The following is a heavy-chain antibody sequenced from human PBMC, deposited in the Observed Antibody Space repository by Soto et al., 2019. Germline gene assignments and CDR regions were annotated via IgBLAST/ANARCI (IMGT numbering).Heavy chain of an antibody. J-gene: IGHJ4*02. CDR2: ISGSGGVT. V-gene: IGHV3-23*01. CDR1: GFTFSGSA. Sequence: GGSLSLSCAASGFTFSGSAMHWVRQAPGKGLEWVSLISGSGGVTHYTDSVKGRFTTSGANSKNTVYLQMNSLKAEDTAVYYCAIDPFSGDIVGTTNWGQGTPVTVSS. D-gene: IGHD1-26*01. CDR3: AIDPFSGDIVGTTN.